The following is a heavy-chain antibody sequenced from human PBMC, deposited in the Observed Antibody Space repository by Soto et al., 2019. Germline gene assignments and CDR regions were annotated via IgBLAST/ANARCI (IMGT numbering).Heavy chain of an antibody. V-gene: IGHV1-3*05. D-gene: IGHD6-19*01. J-gene: IGHJ5*02. CDR1: GYTFTSYA. CDR2: INAGNGNT. Sequence: QVQLVQSGAEEKKPGASVKVSCKASGYTFTSYAMHWVRQAPGQRLEWMGWINAGNGNTKYSQKFQGRVTITRDTSASTAYRGRSSLGSEDTAVYYCAGGGGWSVGSAPWGKGPLVTVSS. CDR3: AGGGGWSVGSAP.